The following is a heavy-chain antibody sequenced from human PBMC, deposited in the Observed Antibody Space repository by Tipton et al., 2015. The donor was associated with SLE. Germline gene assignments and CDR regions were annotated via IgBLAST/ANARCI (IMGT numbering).Heavy chain of an antibody. CDR3: AAATSSRGWFDP. CDR1: GGTFSSYA. V-gene: IGHV1-69*06. Sequence: QVQLVQSGPEVKKPGSSVKVSCKASGGTFSSYAISWVRQAPGQGLEWMGGIIPIFGTANYAQKFQGRVTMTRDTSTSTVYMELSSLRSEDTAVYYCAAATSSRGWFDPWGQGTLVTVSS. D-gene: IGHD6-25*01. CDR2: IIPIFGTA. J-gene: IGHJ5*02.